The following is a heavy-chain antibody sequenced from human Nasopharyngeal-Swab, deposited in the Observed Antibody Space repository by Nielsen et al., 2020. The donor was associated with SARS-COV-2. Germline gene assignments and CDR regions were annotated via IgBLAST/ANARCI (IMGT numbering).Heavy chain of an antibody. V-gene: IGHV3-69-1*01. CDR2: ISRSGDI. CDR1: GFTFSNFY. J-gene: IGHJ4*02. Sequence: GGSLRLSCAASGFTFSNFYMNWVRQAPGKGLEWVSSISRSGDIYYADSVKGRFTISRDNAKNSLYLQLNSLRADDTAVYYCARDPPIAPAGSGYFGSWGQGTLVTVSS. D-gene: IGHD6-13*01. CDR3: ARDPPIAPAGSGYFGS.